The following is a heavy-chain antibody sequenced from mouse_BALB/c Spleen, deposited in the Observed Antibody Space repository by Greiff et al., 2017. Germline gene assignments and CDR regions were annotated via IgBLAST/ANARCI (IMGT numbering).Heavy chain of an antibody. D-gene: IGHD1-1*01. CDR2: SRNKANDYTT. CDR1: GFTFSDFY. J-gene: IGHJ1*01. V-gene: IGHV7-1*02. CDR3: ARDRYYGSSWYFDV. Sequence: EVKVVDSGGGLVQPGGSLRLSCATSGFTFSDFYMEWVRQPPGKRLEWISASRNKANDYTTEYSASVKGRFIVSRDTSQSILYLQMNALRAEDTAIYYCARDRYYGSSWYFDVWGAGTTVTVSS.